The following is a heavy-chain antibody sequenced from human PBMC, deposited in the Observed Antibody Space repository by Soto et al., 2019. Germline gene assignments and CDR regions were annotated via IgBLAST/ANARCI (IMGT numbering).Heavy chain of an antibody. CDR3: ARDWAGRYYDSTGLLY. CDR1: GFTFSSYG. Sequence: QVQLVESGGGVVQPGRSLRLSCAASGFTFSSYGMHWVRQAPGKGLEWVAVIWYDGSNKYYADSVKGRFTISRDNSKNTLYLQMNSLSAEDTAVYYCARDWAGRYYDSTGLLYWGQGTLVTVSS. J-gene: IGHJ4*02. V-gene: IGHV3-33*01. D-gene: IGHD3-22*01. CDR2: IWYDGSNK.